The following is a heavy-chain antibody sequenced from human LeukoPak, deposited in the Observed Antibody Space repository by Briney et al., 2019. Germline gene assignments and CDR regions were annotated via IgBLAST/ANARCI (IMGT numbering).Heavy chain of an antibody. D-gene: IGHD2-2*01. CDR3: ARVLVTARVPAA. V-gene: IGHV3-48*03. Sequence: GGSLRLSCAASGFTFSSYEMNWVRQAPGKGLEWVSYISSSGSTIYYADSVKGRFTISRDNAKNSLYLQMNSLRAEDTAVYYCARVLVTARVPAAWGQGTLVTVSS. CDR2: ISSSGSTI. J-gene: IGHJ5*02. CDR1: GFTFSSYE.